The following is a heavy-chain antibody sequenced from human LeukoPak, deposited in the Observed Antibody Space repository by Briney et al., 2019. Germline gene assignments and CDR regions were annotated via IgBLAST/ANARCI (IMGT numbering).Heavy chain of an antibody. D-gene: IGHD6-19*01. CDR2: INQDGSEK. CDR3: ARDLVAGISYFDY. V-gene: IGHV3-7*03. J-gene: IGHJ4*02. CDR1: GFTFSNYW. Sequence: GGSLRLSCAASGFTFSNYWMIWVRQAPGKGLEWVASINQDGSEKQYVGSVRGRFTISRDNSKNTLYLQMNSLRAEDTAVYYCARDLVAGISYFDYWGQGTLVTVSS.